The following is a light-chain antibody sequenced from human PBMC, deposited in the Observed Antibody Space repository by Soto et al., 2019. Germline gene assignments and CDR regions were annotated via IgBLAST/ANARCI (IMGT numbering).Light chain of an antibody. CDR2: GAS. CDR3: QQYGRSPPWT. Sequence: EIMLTQSPGTLSVSLGDRATLSCRASQIISSSYLAWYQQKPGQAPRLLFYGASNRATGIPDRFSGSGSGTDFTLTISRLEPEDFAVYYCQQYGRSPPWTFGQGTKV. V-gene: IGKV3-20*01. J-gene: IGKJ1*01. CDR1: QIISSSY.